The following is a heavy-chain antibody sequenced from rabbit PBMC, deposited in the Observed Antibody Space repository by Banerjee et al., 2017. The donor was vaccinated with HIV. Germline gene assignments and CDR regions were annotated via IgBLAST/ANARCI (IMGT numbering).Heavy chain of an antibody. CDR3: ARDAGTGDYIDVYFNL. J-gene: IGHJ4*01. CDR2: IDTGSSDFT. V-gene: IGHV1S40*01. CDR1: GFSFSSSYY. Sequence: QSLEESGGGLVQPEGSLTVTCTASGFSFSSSYYMCWVRQAPGKGLECIACIDTGSSDFTYFASWAKGRFTCSKTSSTTVTLQMTSLTAADTATYFCARDAGTGDYIDVYFNLWGQGTLVTVS. D-gene: IGHD8-1*01.